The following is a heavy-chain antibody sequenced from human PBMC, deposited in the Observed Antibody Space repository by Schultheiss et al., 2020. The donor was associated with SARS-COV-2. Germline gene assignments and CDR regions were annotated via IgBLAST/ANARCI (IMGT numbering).Heavy chain of an antibody. CDR3: AREDPDPFCSRLAY. CDR1: GFTFGDYA. Sequence: GESLKISCTASGFTFGDYAMSWFRQAPGKGLEWVSRINGDGSSIGYADSVKGRFSISRDNAKNTLHLQLNSLRVDDTAVYYCAREDPDPFCSRLAYWGPGALVTVAS. D-gene: IGHD3-3*02. CDR2: INGDGSSI. V-gene: IGHV3-74*01. J-gene: IGHJ4*02.